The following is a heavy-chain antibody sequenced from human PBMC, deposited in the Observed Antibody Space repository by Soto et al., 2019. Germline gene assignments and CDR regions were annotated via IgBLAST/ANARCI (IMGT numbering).Heavy chain of an antibody. CDR1: GYSFTSYW. CDR3: ARHFSGSYYYYYYGMDV. D-gene: IGHD1-26*01. V-gene: IGHV5-10-1*01. Sequence: GASLKISCEGSGYSFTSYWISWVRQMPGKGLEWMGRIDPSDSYTNYSPSFQGHVTISADKSISTAYLQWSSLKASDTAMYYCARHFSGSYYYYYYGMDVWGQGTAVTVSS. J-gene: IGHJ6*02. CDR2: IDPSDSYT.